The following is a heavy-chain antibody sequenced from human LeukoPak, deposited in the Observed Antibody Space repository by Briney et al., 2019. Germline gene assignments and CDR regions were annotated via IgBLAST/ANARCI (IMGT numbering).Heavy chain of an antibody. J-gene: IGHJ6*03. V-gene: IGHV1-8*01. CDR1: GYTFTSYD. Sequence: GASVKVSCKASGYTFTSYDINWVRQATGQGLEWVGWMSPNSGNTGYAQKFQGRVTMTRNTSISTAYMELSSLRSEDTAVYYCARGLLGRNYYYYYYMDVWGKGTTVTVSS. CDR3: ARGLLGRNYYYYYYMDV. D-gene: IGHD1-26*01. CDR2: MSPNSGNT.